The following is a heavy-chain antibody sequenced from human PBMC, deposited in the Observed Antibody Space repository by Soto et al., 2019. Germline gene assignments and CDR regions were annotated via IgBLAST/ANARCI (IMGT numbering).Heavy chain of an antibody. V-gene: IGHV3-23*01. J-gene: IGHJ3*01. CDR3: AKDTGGGYRFWSGYYRDGLDV. D-gene: IGHD3-3*01. CDR2: ISGSADGT. Sequence: VKLLESGGGLAQPGGSLRLSCVGSGFTFDSYAISWVRQAPGERLQWIAAISGSADGTDYAHSVRGRFTIARDNAKKTVHLQMDSLRVEDTAVYFCAKDTGGGYRFWSGYYRDGLDVWGQGTMVTVS. CDR1: GFTFDSYA.